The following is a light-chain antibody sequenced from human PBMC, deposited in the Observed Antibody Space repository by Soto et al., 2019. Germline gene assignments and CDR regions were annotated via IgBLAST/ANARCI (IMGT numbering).Light chain of an antibody. Sequence: QSALTQSPSASGSPGQSVTISCTGTSSDVGGYNYVSWYQQHPGKAPKLMISEVSKRPSGVPDRFSGSKSGNTASLTVSGLQGEDEADYYCSSYAGSNIYVFGTGTKLTVL. CDR2: EVS. V-gene: IGLV2-8*01. J-gene: IGLJ1*01. CDR1: SSDVGGYNY. CDR3: SSYAGSNIYV.